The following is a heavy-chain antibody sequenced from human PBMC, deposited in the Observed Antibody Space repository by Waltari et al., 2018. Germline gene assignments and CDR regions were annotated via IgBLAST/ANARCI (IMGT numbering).Heavy chain of an antibody. CDR3: ARAIGWEQIDY. CDR1: EDTFNGYY. CDR2: INPNSGDK. Sequence: QVQLVQSGAEVKKPGAAVTVSCKASEDTFNGYYIQWVRQAPGQGLEWMGWINPNSGDKNYGAKFRGRVTMTRDTSIHTAYMELSRLRSDDTAIYFCARAIGWEQIDYWGQGTLVTVSS. V-gene: IGHV1-2*02. J-gene: IGHJ4*02. D-gene: IGHD1-26*01.